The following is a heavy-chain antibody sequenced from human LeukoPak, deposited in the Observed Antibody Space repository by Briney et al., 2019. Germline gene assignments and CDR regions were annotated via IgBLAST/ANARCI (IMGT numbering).Heavy chain of an antibody. D-gene: IGHD2-15*01. CDR3: AREDRYCSGGSCPEYYFDY. CDR1: GYTFTGYY. V-gene: IGHV1-2*02. J-gene: IGHJ4*02. CDR2: INPNSGGT. Sequence: ASVKVSCKASGYTFTGYYMHWVRQAPGQGLEGMGWINPNSGGTNYAQKFQGRVTMTRDTSISTAYMELSRLRSDDTAVYYCAREDRYCSGGSCPEYYFDYWGQGTLVTVSS.